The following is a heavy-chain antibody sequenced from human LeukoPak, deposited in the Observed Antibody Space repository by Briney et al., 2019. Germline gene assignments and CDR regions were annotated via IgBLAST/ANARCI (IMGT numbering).Heavy chain of an antibody. CDR1: GGSISSYY. J-gene: IGHJ3*02. Sequence: SGTLSLTCTVSGGSISSYYWSWIRQPPGKGLEWIGYIYYSGSTNYNPSLKSRVTISVDTSKNQFSLKLSSVTAADTAVYYCARAPPLRYSPDAFDIWGQGTMVTVSS. CDR3: ARAPPLRYSPDAFDI. D-gene: IGHD3-9*01. V-gene: IGHV4-59*01. CDR2: IYYSGST.